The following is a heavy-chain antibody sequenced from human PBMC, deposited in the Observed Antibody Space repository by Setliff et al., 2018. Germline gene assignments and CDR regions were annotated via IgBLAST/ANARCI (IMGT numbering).Heavy chain of an antibody. Sequence: PSETLSLTCAVYGGSFSTYYWIWIRQPPGKGMEWIGEINHSGSTNYNPSLKSRVTISVDTSKNQFSLKLSSVTAADTAVYYCARGTGTIVRAITGTTAAFDIWGQGTMVTVSS. CDR2: INHSGST. J-gene: IGHJ3*02. CDR1: GGSFSTYY. V-gene: IGHV4-34*01. CDR3: ARGTGTIVRAITGTTAAFDI. D-gene: IGHD1-20*01.